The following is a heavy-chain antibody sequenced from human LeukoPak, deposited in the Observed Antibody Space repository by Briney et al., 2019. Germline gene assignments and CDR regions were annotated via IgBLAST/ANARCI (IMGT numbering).Heavy chain of an antibody. CDR3: ARGRYGSNSADFDY. CDR1: GFTFSSYG. J-gene: IGHJ4*02. CDR2: IWFDGSNK. V-gene: IGHV3-33*01. D-gene: IGHD4-23*01. Sequence: GSLRLSCAASGFTFSSYGMHWVRQAPGKGLEWVALIWFDGSNKYYADSVKGRFTISRDNSKNTLYLQMNSLRAEDTAVYYCARGRYGSNSADFDYWGQGTLVTVSS.